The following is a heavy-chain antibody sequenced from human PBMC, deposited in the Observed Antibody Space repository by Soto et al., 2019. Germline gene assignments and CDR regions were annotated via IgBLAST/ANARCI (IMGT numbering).Heavy chain of an antibody. V-gene: IGHV1-46*01. CDR3: ARARRIRTGTFGGVIERSWFDP. D-gene: IGHD3-16*02. CDR1: GYTFTSYY. CDR2: INPSGSST. J-gene: IGHJ5*02. Sequence: ASVKASCKASGYTFTSYYMHWVRQAPGQGLEWMGIINPSGSSTSYAQKFQGRVTMTRDTYTSTVYMELSSLRSEDTAVYYCARARRIRTGTFGGVIERSWFDPWGQGTLVTF.